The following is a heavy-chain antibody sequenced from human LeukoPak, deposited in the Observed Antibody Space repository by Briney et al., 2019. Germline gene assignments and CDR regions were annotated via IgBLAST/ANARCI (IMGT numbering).Heavy chain of an antibody. D-gene: IGHD1-1*01. Sequence: PSETLSLTCAVYGGSFSSYYWSWIRQPPGKGLEWIGEINHSGSTNYNPSLKSRVTISIDTSKNQFSLKLSSVTAADTAVYYCERELERGFGPWGQGTLVTVSS. CDR2: INHSGST. J-gene: IGHJ5*02. V-gene: IGHV4-34*01. CDR3: ERELERGFGP. CDR1: GGSFSSYY.